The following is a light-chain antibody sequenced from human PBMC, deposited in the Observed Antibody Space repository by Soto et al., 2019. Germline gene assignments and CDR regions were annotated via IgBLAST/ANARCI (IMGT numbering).Light chain of an antibody. CDR3: SSYAGSTVV. J-gene: IGLJ2*01. CDR2: EVI. CDR1: SSDVGGYNY. Sequence: QSVLTQPPSASGSRGQSVTISCTGTSSDVGGYNYVSWFQQHPGKAPKLIIYEVIRRPLGVPNRFSGSKSGNTASLTVSGLQADDEADYHCSSYAGSTVVFGGGTKLTVL. V-gene: IGLV2-8*01.